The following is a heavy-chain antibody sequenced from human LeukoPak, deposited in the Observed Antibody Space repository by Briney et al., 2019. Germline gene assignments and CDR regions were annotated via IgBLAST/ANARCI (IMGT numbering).Heavy chain of an antibody. CDR3: ARGEYSGSCFDY. D-gene: IGHD1-26*01. CDR2: IIISSTTI. Sequence: GRSPRLSCAASAFTFSSYEMNSVRQAPRRGRELVSSIIISSTTISYEDSVKGRFTISRDNAKNSLYLQMNSLRAEDTAVYYCARGEYSGSCFDYWGQGTLVTVSS. J-gene: IGHJ4*02. V-gene: IGHV3-48*03. CDR1: AFTFSSYE.